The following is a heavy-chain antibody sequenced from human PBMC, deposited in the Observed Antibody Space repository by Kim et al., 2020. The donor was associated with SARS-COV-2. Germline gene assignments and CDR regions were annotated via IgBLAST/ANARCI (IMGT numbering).Heavy chain of an antibody. CDR1: GGTFSSYA. CDR2: IIPIFGTA. D-gene: IGHD2-2*01. J-gene: IGHJ6*02. CDR3: ARPGGINCSSTSCYAYDYYYYGMDV. V-gene: IGHV1-69*13. Sequence: SVKVSCNASGGTFSSYAISWVRQAPGQGLEWMGGIIPIFGTANYAQKFQGRVTITADESTSTAYMELSSLRSEDTAVYYCARPGGINCSSTSCYAYDYYYYGMDVWGQGTTVTVSS.